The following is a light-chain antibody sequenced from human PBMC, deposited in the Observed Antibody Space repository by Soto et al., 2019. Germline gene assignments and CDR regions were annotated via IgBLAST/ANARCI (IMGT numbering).Light chain of an antibody. CDR1: QSVSSN. V-gene: IGKV3-15*01. Sequence: SPGTLSLSPGERATLSCRASQSVSSNYLGWYQQKPGQAPRLLMYDASTRATGIPARFSGSGSGTEFTLTISSLQSEDFAVYYCQQYNNWPPWTFGQGTKVDIK. CDR3: QQYNNWPPWT. CDR2: DAS. J-gene: IGKJ1*01.